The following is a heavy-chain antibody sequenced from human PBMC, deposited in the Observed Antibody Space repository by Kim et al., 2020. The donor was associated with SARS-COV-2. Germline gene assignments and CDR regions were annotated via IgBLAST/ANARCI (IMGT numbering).Heavy chain of an antibody. CDR3: TRAQYGGYAY. V-gene: IGHV6-1*01. Sequence: SNAYAFSVKRRITINPDTSKNQFSLHLNSVTPEDTAMYYCTRAQYGGYAYWGQGTLVTVSS. CDR2: SN. D-gene: IGHD5-12*01. J-gene: IGHJ4*02.